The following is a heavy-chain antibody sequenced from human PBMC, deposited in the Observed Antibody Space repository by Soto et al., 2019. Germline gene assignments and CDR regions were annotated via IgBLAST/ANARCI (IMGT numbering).Heavy chain of an antibody. V-gene: IGHV3-23*01. Sequence: GSLRLSCAASGFTFSGYAIILFRHSAFKWLIWVSTISGTGADTYYADSVKGRFTVSRDNSKNTLYLQMNTLRADDTAIYYCAKSGSMVILPPASTPYNWFDPWGQGTRVTVSS. CDR1: GFTFSGYA. CDR3: AKSGSMVILPPASTPYNWFDP. D-gene: IGHD5-18*01. J-gene: IGHJ5*02. CDR2: ISGTGADT.